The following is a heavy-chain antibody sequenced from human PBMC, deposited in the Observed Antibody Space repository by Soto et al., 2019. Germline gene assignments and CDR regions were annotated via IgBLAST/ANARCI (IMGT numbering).Heavy chain of an antibody. J-gene: IGHJ4*02. CDR3: ARTMATFGYSSSWYYFDY. V-gene: IGHV2-70*01. Sequence: GSGPTLVNPTQTLTLTCTFSGFSLSTSGMCVSWIRQPPGKALEWLALIDWDDDKYYSTSLKTRLTISKDTSKNQVVLTMTNMDPVDTATYYCARTMATFGYSSSWYYFDYWGQGTLVTVSS. D-gene: IGHD6-13*01. CDR1: GFSLSTSGMC. CDR2: IDWDDDK.